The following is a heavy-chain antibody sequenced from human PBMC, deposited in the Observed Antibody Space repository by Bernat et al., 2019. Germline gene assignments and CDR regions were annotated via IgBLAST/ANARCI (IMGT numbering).Heavy chain of an antibody. CDR1: GFTFSSYA. J-gene: IGHJ4*02. CDR3: ARGGNNRWGSTVTLDY. CDR2: ISYDGSNK. V-gene: IGHV3-30-3*01. Sequence: QVQLVESGGGVVQPGRSLRLSCAASGFTFSSYAMHWVRQAPGKGLEWVAVISYDGSNKSYADSVKGRFTISRDNSENTLYLQMSSLRAEDTAVYYCARGGNNRWGSTVTLDYWGQGTLVTVSS. D-gene: IGHD4-17*01.